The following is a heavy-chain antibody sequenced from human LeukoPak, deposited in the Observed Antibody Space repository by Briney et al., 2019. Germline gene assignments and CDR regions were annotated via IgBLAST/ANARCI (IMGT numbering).Heavy chain of an antibody. CDR1: GFTFSSYS. CDR3: ASFEGYSSSWYYFDY. D-gene: IGHD6-13*01. CDR2: ISSSSSYI. V-gene: IGHV3-21*01. Sequence: GGSLRLSCAASGFTFSSYSMNWVRHAPGKGLEWVSSISSSSSYIYYADSVKGRFTISRDNAKNSLYLQMNSLRAEDTAVYYCASFEGYSSSWYYFDYWGQGTLVTVSS. J-gene: IGHJ4*02.